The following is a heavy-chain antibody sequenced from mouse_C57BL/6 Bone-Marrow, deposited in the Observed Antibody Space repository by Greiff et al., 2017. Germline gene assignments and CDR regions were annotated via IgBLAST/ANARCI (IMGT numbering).Heavy chain of an antibody. V-gene: IGHV14-2*01. D-gene: IGHD2-1*01. CDR3: ARREGNYDFDY. CDR1: GFNIKDYY. Sequence: VQLKQSGAELVKPGASVKLSCTASGFNIKDYYLHWVKQRTEQGLEWIGRIDPEDGETQSAPKFQGKATITADTSSNTASLQLSSLTSEDTAVYYGARREGNYDFDYWGQGTTRTVAS. J-gene: IGHJ2*01. CDR2: IDPEDGET.